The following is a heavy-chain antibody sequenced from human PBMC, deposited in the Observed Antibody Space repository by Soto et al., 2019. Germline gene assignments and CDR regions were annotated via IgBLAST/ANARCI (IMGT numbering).Heavy chain of an antibody. D-gene: IGHD4-17*01. V-gene: IGHV1-24*01. Sequence: ASVKVSCKVSGYTLTELSMHWVRQAPGKGLEWMGGFDPEDGETIYAQKFQGRVTMTEDTSIDTAYMELSSLRSEDTAVYYCATAPMVTTLGGNYMDVWGKGTTVTVSS. CDR3: ATAPMVTTLGGNYMDV. CDR2: FDPEDGET. J-gene: IGHJ6*03. CDR1: GYTLTELS.